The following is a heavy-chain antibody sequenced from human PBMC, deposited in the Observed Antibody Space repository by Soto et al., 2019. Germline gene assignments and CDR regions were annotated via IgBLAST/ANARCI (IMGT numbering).Heavy chain of an antibody. CDR1: GGSFSGYY. CDR3: ARGWSITGTRDRNWFDP. CDR2: INHSGST. V-gene: IGHV4-34*01. J-gene: IGHJ5*02. D-gene: IGHD1-7*01. Sequence: PSETLSLTCAVYGGSFSGYYWSWIRQPPWKGLEWIGEINHSGSTNYNPSLKSRVTISVDTSKNQFSLKLSSVTAADTAVYYCARGWSITGTRDRNWFDPWGQGTLVTVSS.